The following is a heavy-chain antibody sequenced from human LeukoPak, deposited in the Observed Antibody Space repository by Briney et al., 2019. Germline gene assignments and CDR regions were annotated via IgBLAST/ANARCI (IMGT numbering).Heavy chain of an antibody. D-gene: IGHD3-22*01. Sequence: SGKVSCKASVYTFTVYYMHWVRQAPVQGLEWMGWINPNSGGTNYAQKFQGRVTMTRDTSISTAYMELSRLRSDDTAVYYCARDSDYYDSSGYLPLFDYWGQGTLVTVSS. J-gene: IGHJ4*02. CDR2: INPNSGGT. CDR1: VYTFTVYY. V-gene: IGHV1-2*02. CDR3: ARDSDYYDSSGYLPLFDY.